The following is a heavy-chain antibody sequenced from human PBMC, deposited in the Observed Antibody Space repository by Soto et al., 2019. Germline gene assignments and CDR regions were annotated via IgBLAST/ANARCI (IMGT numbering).Heavy chain of an antibody. D-gene: IGHD6-13*01. J-gene: IGHJ4*02. V-gene: IGHV3-23*01. CDR2: ISGSGGST. CDR3: ARDLPLRSGGSPVGY. CDR1: GFTFSSYA. Sequence: TGGSLRLSCAPSGFTFSSYAMSWVRQAPGKGLEWVSAISGSGGSTYYADSVKGRYTISRDNSKNTLYLQMNSLRAEDTAVYYCARDLPLRSGGSPVGYWGQGTLVTVSS.